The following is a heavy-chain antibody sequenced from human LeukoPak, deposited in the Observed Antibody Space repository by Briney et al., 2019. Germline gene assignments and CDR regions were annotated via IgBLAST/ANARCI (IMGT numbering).Heavy chain of an antibody. D-gene: IGHD2-15*01. CDR3: ARGVDYYYYMDV. CDR1: GGSISYYY. CDR2: IYYSGST. V-gene: IGHV4-39*07. Sequence: SETLSLTCTVSGGSISYYYWGWIRQPPGKGLEWIGSIYYSGSTYYNPSLKSRVTISVDTSKNQFSLKLSSVTAADTAVYYCARGVDYYYYMDVWGKGTTVTVSS. J-gene: IGHJ6*03.